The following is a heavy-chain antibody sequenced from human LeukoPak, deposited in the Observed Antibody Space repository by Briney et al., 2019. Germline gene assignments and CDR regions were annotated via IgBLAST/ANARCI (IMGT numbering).Heavy chain of an antibody. V-gene: IGHV4-34*01. D-gene: IGHD1-1*01. Sequence: SSETLSLTCAVYGGSFSGYYWSWVRQPPGKGLEWIGEINHSGSTNYNPSLKSRVTISVATSKNQFSLKLSSVTAADTAVYYCARGAGYIHHDYWGQGTLVTVSS. CDR2: INHSGST. CDR3: ARGAGYIHHDY. J-gene: IGHJ4*02. CDR1: GGSFSGYY.